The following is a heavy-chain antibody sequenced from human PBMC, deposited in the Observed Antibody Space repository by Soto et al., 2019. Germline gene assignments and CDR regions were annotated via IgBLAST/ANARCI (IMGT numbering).Heavy chain of an antibody. CDR1: GGSISSGDYY. CDR3: ARDAFYYGSRGPSSYYYYYGMDV. Sequence: PSETLSLTCTVSGGSISSGDYYWSWIRQPPGKGLEWIGHIYYSGSTYYNPSLKSRVTISVDTSKNQFSLKLSSVTAADTAVYYCARDAFYYGSRGPSSYYYYYGMDVWGQGTTVTVSS. D-gene: IGHD2-15*01. V-gene: IGHV4-30-4*01. CDR2: IYYSGST. J-gene: IGHJ6*02.